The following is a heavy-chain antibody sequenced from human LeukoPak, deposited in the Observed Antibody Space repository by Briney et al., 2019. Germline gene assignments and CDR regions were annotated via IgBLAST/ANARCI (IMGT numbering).Heavy chain of an antibody. CDR2: IIPIFGTA. D-gene: IGHD4-17*01. CDR1: RGTFSSYA. V-gene: IGHV1-69*05. CDR3: ARGDYEGYYYYMDV. Sequence: ASVKVSCKASRGTFSSYAISWVRQAPGQGLEWMGGIIPIFGTANYAQKFQGRVTITTDESTSTAYMELSSLRSEDTAVYYCARGDYEGYYYYMDVWGKGTTVTVSS. J-gene: IGHJ6*03.